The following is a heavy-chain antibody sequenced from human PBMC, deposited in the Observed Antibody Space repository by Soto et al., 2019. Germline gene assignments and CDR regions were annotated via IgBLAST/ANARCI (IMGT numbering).Heavy chain of an antibody. V-gene: IGHV1-69*02. Sequence: QVQLVQSGAEVKKPGSSVKVSCKASGGTFSSYTISWVRQAPGQGLEWMGRIIPILGIANYAQKFQGRVTITADKSTSTAYMELSSLRAEDTAVYYCARDMFLYYDIASGWIDAFDIWGQGTMVTVSS. CDR3: ARDMFLYYDIASGWIDAFDI. CDR2: IIPILGIA. CDR1: GGTFSSYT. J-gene: IGHJ3*02. D-gene: IGHD3-9*01.